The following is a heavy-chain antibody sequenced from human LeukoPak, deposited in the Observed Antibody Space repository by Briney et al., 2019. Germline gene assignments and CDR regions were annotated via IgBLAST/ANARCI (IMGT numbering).Heavy chain of an antibody. CDR2: VDPGGGET. CDR1: GYTFTDYY. Sequence: ASVKISCKVSGYTFTDYYMHWVQQAPGKGLEWMGLVDPGGGETIYAEKFQGRVTITADTSTDTAYMELSSLRSEDTAVYYCATPRYSGSYGDAFDIWGQGTMVTVSS. V-gene: IGHV1-69-2*01. D-gene: IGHD1-26*01. J-gene: IGHJ3*02. CDR3: ATPRYSGSYGDAFDI.